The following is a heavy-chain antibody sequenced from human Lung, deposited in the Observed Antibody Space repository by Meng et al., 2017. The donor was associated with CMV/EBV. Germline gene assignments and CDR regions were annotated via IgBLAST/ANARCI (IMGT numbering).Heavy chain of an antibody. CDR3: ARDYGNDY. CDR1: GFTFSSYS. CDR2: ISSSSSYI. Sequence: GESLKISCAASGFTFSSYSMNWVRQAPGKGLEWVSSISSSSSYIYYADSVKGRFTIPRDNAKNSLYLQMNSLRAEDTAVYYCARDYGNDYWGQGTLVTVSS. V-gene: IGHV3-21*01. D-gene: IGHD4-17*01. J-gene: IGHJ4*02.